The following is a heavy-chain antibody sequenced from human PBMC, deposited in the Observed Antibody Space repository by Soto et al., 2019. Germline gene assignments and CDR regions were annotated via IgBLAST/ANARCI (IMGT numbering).Heavy chain of an antibody. CDR3: ARDFSYGMDV. CDR1: GFTFSSYG. J-gene: IGHJ6*02. V-gene: IGHV3-33*01. CDR2: IWYDGSNQ. Sequence: QVQLVESGGGVVQPGRSLRLSCAASGFTFSSYGTHWVRQAPGKGLEWVAVIWYDGSNQEYADSVKGRFTISRDNSKNTLYLQMNSVRAEDTAVYYCARDFSYGMDVWGQGTTVTVSS.